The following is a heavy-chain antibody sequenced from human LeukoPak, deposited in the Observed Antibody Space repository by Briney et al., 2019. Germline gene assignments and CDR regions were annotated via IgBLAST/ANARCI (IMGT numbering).Heavy chain of an antibody. J-gene: IGHJ5*02. Sequence: ASVKVSCKASGYTLTGYYIFWVRQAPGQGLKWMGRINPNSGGTQYAQEFQGGVTMTRDTSISTAYMELSRLRSDDTAVYYCARGYCSGGGCYSVENWFDPWGQGTLVTVSS. V-gene: IGHV1-2*06. CDR2: INPNSGGT. CDR1: GYTLTGYY. CDR3: ARGYCSGGGCYSVENWFDP. D-gene: IGHD2-15*01.